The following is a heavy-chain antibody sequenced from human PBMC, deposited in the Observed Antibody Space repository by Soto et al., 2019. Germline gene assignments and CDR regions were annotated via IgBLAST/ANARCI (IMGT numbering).Heavy chain of an antibody. CDR2: VSRRGGNT. J-gene: IGHJ4*02. D-gene: IGHD2-21*02. CDR3: AKDFSHCDVLSGDPTFGY. V-gene: IGHV3-23*01. CDR1: GFPISSYS. Sequence: PSGSLTLSCAAAGFPISSYSQTWDRQAPRAGLKCVSAVSRRGGNTSYADYVKGRFTISRANSKNTPYPQMNRLRAKGPSIYTCAKDFSHCDVLSGDPTFGYWRQGTLVTVSS.